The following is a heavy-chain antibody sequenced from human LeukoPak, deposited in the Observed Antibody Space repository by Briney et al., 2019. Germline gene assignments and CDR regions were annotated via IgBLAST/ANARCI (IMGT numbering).Heavy chain of an antibody. J-gene: IGHJ4*02. CDR2: ISGSGVTT. D-gene: IGHD3-16*01. Sequence: GGSLRLSCVASGFTFSSYAMSWVRQAPGKGLEWVSAISGSGVTTHYAGSVKGRFTISRDNSKNTLDLQMNSLRADDTAVYYCARELGPFTGFDYWGQGTLVTVSS. CDR3: ARELGPFTGFDY. V-gene: IGHV3-23*01. CDR1: GFTFSSYA.